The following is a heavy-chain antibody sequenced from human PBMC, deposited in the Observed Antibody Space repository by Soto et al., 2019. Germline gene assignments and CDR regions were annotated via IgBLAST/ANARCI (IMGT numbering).Heavy chain of an antibody. J-gene: IGHJ6*02. D-gene: IGHD3-10*01. CDR1: GITFSDHY. CDR2: ISGIAGTI. CDR3: ARAPYYGSGTYYYYALDV. Sequence: QVQLVESGGGLVKPGGSLRLSCEASGITFSDHYMTWIRQAPGKGLEWISYISGIAGTIYYADSVKGRFTISRDNAKNSLFLQLTSLTAEDTAVYYCARAPYYGSGTYYYYALDVWGQGTTVTVSS. V-gene: IGHV3-11*01.